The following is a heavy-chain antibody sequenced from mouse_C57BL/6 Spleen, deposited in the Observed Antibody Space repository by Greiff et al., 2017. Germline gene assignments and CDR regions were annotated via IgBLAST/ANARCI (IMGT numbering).Heavy chain of an antibody. V-gene: IGHV1-42*01. CDR1: GYSFTGYY. CDR3: ARYDYGASWFAY. D-gene: IGHD2-4*01. J-gene: IGHJ3*01. CDR2: INPSTGGT. Sequence: EVKLQQSGPELVKPGASVKISCKASGYSFTGYYMNWVKQSPEKSLEWIGEINPSTGGTTYNQKFKVKATLTVDKSSSTAYMQLKSLTSEDSAVYYCARYDYGASWFAYWGQGTLVTVSA.